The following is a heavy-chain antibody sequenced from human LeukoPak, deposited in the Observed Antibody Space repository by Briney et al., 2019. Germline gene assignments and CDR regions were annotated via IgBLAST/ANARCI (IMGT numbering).Heavy chain of an antibody. J-gene: IGHJ3*02. Sequence: SETLSLTCTVSGGSISSSSYYWGWIRQPPGKGLEWIGSIYHSGSTYYNPSLKSRVTISVDTSKNQFSLKLSSVTAADTAVYYCARETLLSAFDIWGQGTMVTVSS. CDR2: IYHSGST. D-gene: IGHD2-8*01. CDR3: ARETLLSAFDI. V-gene: IGHV4-39*07. CDR1: GGSISSSSYY.